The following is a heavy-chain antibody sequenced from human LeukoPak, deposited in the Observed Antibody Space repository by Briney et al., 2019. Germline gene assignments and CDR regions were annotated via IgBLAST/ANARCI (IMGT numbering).Heavy chain of an antibody. CDR3: ARGSSGGSPTVY. J-gene: IGHJ4*02. CDR2: INPNSGGT. CDR1: GYTFTGYY. D-gene: IGHD2-15*01. Sequence: ASVKVSCKASGYTFTGYYMHWVRQAPGQGLEWMGWINPNSGGTNYAQKFQGRVTMTTDTSTSTAYMELSSLRSDDTAVYYCARGSSGGSPTVYWGQGTLVTVPS. V-gene: IGHV1-2*02.